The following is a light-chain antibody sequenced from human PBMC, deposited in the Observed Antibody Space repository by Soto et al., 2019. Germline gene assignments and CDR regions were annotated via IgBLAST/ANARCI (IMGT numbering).Light chain of an antibody. CDR3: GTWDSSLNVVV. Sequence: QSVLTQSSSVSAAAGQKVTISCSGSYSNIGSNFVSWYQHFPGSAPKLVIYDNTQRPSGIPDRFSGSKSGSSATLGITGLQTGDEAEYYCGTWDSSLNVVVFGGGTQLTVL. V-gene: IGLV1-51*01. CDR2: DNT. CDR1: YSNIGSNF. J-gene: IGLJ2*01.